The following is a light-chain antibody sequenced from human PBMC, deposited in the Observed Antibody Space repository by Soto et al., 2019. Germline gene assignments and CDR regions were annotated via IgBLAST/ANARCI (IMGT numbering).Light chain of an antibody. CDR2: DVS. V-gene: IGLV2-14*03. Sequence: QSALTQPASVSGSPGQSITISCTGTSSDVGGYNYVSWYQQHPGKAPKLMIYDVSNRPSGVSNRFSGSKSGNTASLTISGLQNEDEADYYCSSYTSSSTRVFGTGTKVPVL. CDR1: SSDVGGYNY. J-gene: IGLJ1*01. CDR3: SSYTSSSTRV.